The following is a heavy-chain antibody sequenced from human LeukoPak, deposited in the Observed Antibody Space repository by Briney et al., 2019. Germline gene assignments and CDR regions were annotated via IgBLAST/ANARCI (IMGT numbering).Heavy chain of an antibody. D-gene: IGHD2-2*01. V-gene: IGHV4-4*07. Sequence: SGTLSLTCTVSGGSISNYYWSWIRQPAGKGLEWIGRIYTFGNTDYNPSLKSRVTMSVDTSKNQFSLKVTSMTAADTAVYYCARVSASASPHGHYYYSMDVWGKGTTVTVSS. CDR2: IYTFGNT. CDR1: GGSISNYY. J-gene: IGHJ6*03. CDR3: ARVSASASPHGHYYYSMDV.